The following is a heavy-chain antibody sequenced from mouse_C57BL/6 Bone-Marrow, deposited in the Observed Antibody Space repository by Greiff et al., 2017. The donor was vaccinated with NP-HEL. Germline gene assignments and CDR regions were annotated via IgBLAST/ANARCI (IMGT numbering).Heavy chain of an antibody. V-gene: IGHV5-4*01. D-gene: IGHD4-1*02. CDR1: GFTFSSYA. CDR2: ISDGGSYT. J-gene: IGHJ3*01. Sequence: EVMLVESGGGLVKPGGSLKLSCAASGFTFSSYAMSWVRQTPEKRLEWVATISDGGSYTYYPDNVKGRFTISRDNAKNNLYLQMSHLKSEDTAMYYCARDRGTPTGTWFAYWGQGTLVTVSA. CDR3: ARDRGTPTGTWFAY.